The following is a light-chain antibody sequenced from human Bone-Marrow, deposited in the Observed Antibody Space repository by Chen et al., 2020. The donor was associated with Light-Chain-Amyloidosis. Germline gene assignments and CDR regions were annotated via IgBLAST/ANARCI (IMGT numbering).Light chain of an antibody. CDR1: SGSIATNY. V-gene: IGLV6-57*01. J-gene: IGLJ3*02. CDR2: EDD. CDR3: QSDRGSGQGV. Sequence: NFMLTQPHSVSESPGKTVIISYTRSSGSIATNYVQWYQQRPGSSPTTVIYEDDQRPSGVPDRLAGAIDRSTNSASRTISGLRTEDEADYYRQSDRGSGQGVFGGGAKLTVL.